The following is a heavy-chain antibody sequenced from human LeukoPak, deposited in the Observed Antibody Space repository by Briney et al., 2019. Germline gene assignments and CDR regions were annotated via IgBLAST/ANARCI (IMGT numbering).Heavy chain of an antibody. CDR3: ASRGSYVDY. D-gene: IGHD3-16*01. V-gene: IGHV3-7*01. CDR2: IKQDGSDK. J-gene: IGHJ4*02. Sequence: HPGGSLRLSCAASAFTFSSYWMSWVRQAPGRGLEWVASIKQDGSDKYYVDSVKGRFTISRDNAKKSLYLQMNSLRAEDTAVYYCASRGSYVDYWGQGTLVTVSS. CDR1: AFTFSSYW.